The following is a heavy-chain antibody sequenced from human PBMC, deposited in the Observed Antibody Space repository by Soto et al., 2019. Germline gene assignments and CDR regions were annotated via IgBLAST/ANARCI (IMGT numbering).Heavy chain of an antibody. J-gene: IGHJ5*02. V-gene: IGHV3-11*01. CDR3: ARVIGVLRYFDWLPNWFDP. CDR1: GFTFSDYY. Sequence: GGSLRLSCAASGFTFSDYYMSWIRQAPGKGLEWVSYISSSGSTIYYADSVKGRFTISRDNAKNSLYLQMNSLRAEDTAVYYCARVIGVLRYFDWLPNWFDPWGQGTLVTVSS. D-gene: IGHD3-9*01. CDR2: ISSSGSTI.